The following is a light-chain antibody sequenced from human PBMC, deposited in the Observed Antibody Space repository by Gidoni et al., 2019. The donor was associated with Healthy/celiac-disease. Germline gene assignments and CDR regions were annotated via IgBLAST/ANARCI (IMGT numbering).Light chain of an antibody. CDR2: SNN. CDR3: AAWDDSLNGPNWV. Sequence: QSVLTQPPSASGTPGQRVTISCSGSSSNIGSNTVNWYQQLPGTAPKLLIYSNNQRPSGVPDRFSGSKSGTSASLAISGLQSKDEADYYCAAWDDSLNGPNWVFGGGTKLXV. CDR1: SSNIGSNT. J-gene: IGLJ3*02. V-gene: IGLV1-44*01.